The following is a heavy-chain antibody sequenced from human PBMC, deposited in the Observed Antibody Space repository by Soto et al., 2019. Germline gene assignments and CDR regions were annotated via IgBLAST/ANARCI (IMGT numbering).Heavy chain of an antibody. CDR1: GGTFSSYA. CDR2: IIPIFGTA. CDR3: ARDVGYSYGYSY. J-gene: IGHJ4*02. V-gene: IGHV1-69*13. Sequence: ASVKVSCKASGGTFSSYAISWVRQAPGQGLEWMGGIIPIFGTANYAQKFQGRVTITADESTSTAYMELSSLRSEDTAVYYCARDVGYSYGYSYWGQGTLVTVSS. D-gene: IGHD5-18*01.